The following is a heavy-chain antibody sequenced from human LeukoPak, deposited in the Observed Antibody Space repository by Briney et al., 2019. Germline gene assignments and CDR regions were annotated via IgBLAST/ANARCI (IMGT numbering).Heavy chain of an antibody. CDR2: IYSGGST. CDR1: GFTVSSNY. J-gene: IGHJ6*02. V-gene: IGHV3-53*01. Sequence: GGSLRLSCAASGFTVSSNYMSWVRQAPGKGLEWVSVIYSGGSTYYADSVKGRFTISRDNSKNTLYLQMNSLRAEDTAVYYCARDPRHDYGDYFYYGMDVWGQGTTVTVSS. D-gene: IGHD4-17*01. CDR3: ARDPRHDYGDYFYYGMDV.